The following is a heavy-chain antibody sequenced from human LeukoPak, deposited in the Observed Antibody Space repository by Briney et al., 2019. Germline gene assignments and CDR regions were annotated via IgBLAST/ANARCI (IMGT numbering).Heavy chain of an antibody. V-gene: IGHV3-23*01. J-gene: IGHJ4*02. CDR3: AKDLAPTIY. CDR2: ISGSGGAT. CDR1: GFTFSSYA. Sequence: GGSLRLSCAASGFTFSSYAMSWVRQAPGKGLEWVSGISGSGGATYYADSVKGRFTISRDNSKNTLYLQMNSLRVEDTAVYYCAKDLAPTIYWGQGTLVTVSS. D-gene: IGHD2-2*01.